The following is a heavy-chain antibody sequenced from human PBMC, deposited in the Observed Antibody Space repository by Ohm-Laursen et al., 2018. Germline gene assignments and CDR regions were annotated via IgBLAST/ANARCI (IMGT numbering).Heavy chain of an antibody. CDR3: VYSSSWYCFDY. CDR1: GGSISSGGYY. Sequence: GTLSLTCTVSGGSISSGGYYWSWIRQHPGKGLEWIGTIYYTGTTYYNPSLMSRVTISVDTSKTQFSLKLSSVTAADTTLYYCVYSSSWYCFDYWGQGTLVTVSS. CDR2: IYYTGTT. V-gene: IGHV4-39*01. J-gene: IGHJ4*02. D-gene: IGHD6-13*01.